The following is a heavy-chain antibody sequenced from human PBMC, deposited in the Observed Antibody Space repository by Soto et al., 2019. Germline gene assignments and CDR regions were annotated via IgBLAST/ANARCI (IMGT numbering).Heavy chain of an antibody. CDR1: VFVFVSYS. Sequence: GVSLRLCCAAPVFVFVSYSIHLFLEAPVKGLVWVSRTNNDCSATTYADSVRGRFTSFRDNAKNTLFLQMTSLGVEDTAVYYCAREMAKISLGDFDIWGEGTMVTVSS. V-gene: IGHV3-74*01. CDR2: TNNDCSAT. CDR3: AREMAKISLGDFDI. D-gene: IGHD5-12*01. J-gene: IGHJ3*02.